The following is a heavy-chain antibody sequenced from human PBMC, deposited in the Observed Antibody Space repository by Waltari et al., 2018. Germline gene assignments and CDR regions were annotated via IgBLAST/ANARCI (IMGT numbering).Heavy chain of an antibody. CDR2: IYYSGST. D-gene: IGHD6-6*01. V-gene: IGHV4-31*03. CDR3: ARNRIAARYAFDI. Sequence: QVQLQESGPGLVKPSQTLSLTCTVPGGPISSGGYYWSWIRQHPGKGLEWIGYIYYSGSTYYNPSLKSRVTISVDTSKNQFSLKLSSVTAADTAVYYCARNRIAARYAFDIWGQGTMVTVSS. CDR1: GGPISSGGYY. J-gene: IGHJ3*02.